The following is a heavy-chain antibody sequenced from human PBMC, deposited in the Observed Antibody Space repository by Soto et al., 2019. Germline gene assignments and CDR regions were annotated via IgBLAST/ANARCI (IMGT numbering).Heavy chain of an antibody. CDR1: GFTFSDYG. J-gene: IGHJ5*02. CDR2: ISHDGGDI. V-gene: IGHV3-30*03. Sequence: QVQLVESGGGVVQPGTSLRLSCAPSGFTFSDYGIHWVRQSPGKGLEWVAVISHDGGDIFYADSVKGRFTISRDNSKNTLYLQMNSLKPEDTAVYYCARDPRNCASTSCTPHSLNNWFYPWGQGTLVAVSS. CDR3: ARDPRNCASTSCTPHSLNNWFYP. D-gene: IGHD2-2*01.